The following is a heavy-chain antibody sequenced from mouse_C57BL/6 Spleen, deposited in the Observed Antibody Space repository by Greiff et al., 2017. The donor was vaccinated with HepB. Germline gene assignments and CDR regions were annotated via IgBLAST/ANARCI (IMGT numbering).Heavy chain of an antibody. CDR2: IWRGGST. Sequence: VKLQESGPGLVQPSQSLSITCTVSGFSLTSYGVHWVRQSPGKGLEWLGVIWRGGSTDYNAAFMSRLSITKDNSKSQVFFKMNSLQADDTAIYYCAKKGAYYNAMDYWGQGTSVTVSS. CDR3: AKKGAYYNAMDY. V-gene: IGHV2-5*01. J-gene: IGHJ4*01. D-gene: IGHD2-12*01. CDR1: GFSLTSYG.